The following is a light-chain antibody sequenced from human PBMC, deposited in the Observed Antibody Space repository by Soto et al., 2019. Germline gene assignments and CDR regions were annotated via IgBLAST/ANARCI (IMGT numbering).Light chain of an antibody. CDR3: QQYYTTPWT. J-gene: IGKJ1*01. CDR1: RTVLYSSNNKNY. V-gene: IGKV4-1*01. CDR2: WAS. Sequence: DIVMTQSPDSLAVSLGERATINYKSSRTVLYSSNNKNYLAWYQQKPRQPPKLLIYWASTRESGVPDRFSGSGSGTDFTLTISSLQAEDVAVYYCQQYYTTPWTFCQGTKVEIK.